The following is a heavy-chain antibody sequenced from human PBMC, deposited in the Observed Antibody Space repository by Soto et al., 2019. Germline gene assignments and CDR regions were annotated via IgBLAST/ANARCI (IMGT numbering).Heavy chain of an antibody. CDR3: AKDTSGSYYGYYGMDV. J-gene: IGHJ6*02. Sequence: GGSLRLSCAASGFTFNSYAMNWVRQAPGKGLEWVSAISGSGGSTYYADSVKGRFTISRDNSKNTLYLQMNSLRAEDKAVYYCAKDTSGSYYGYYGMDVWGQGTTVTVSS. V-gene: IGHV3-23*01. D-gene: IGHD1-26*01. CDR1: GFTFNSYA. CDR2: ISGSGGST.